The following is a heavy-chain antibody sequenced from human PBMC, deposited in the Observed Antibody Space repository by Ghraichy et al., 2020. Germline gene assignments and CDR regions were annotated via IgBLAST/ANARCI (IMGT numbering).Heavy chain of an antibody. D-gene: IGHD6-13*01. V-gene: IGHV3-53*01. J-gene: IGHJ4*02. CDR2: IYSGGST. Sequence: GGSLRLSCAASGFIVSGNYMSWVRQAPGKGLEWVSVIYSGGSTYYADSVKGRFTISRDNSKNTLYLQMNSLRAEDTAVYYCAFRPAVTYSIDYWGQGTLVTVSS. CDR1: GFIVSGNY. CDR3: AFRPAVTYSIDY.